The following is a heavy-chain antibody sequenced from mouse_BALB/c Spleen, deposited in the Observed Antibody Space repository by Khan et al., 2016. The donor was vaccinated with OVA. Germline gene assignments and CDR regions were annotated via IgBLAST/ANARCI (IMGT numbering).Heavy chain of an antibody. CDR2: VSTGGSYT. D-gene: IGHD1-1*02. CDR3: TRLAYYYGGEGFAY. J-gene: IGHJ3*01. Sequence: EVELVESGGDLVKPGGSLKLSCAASGFTFSTYGMSWVRQTPDKRLEWVATVSTGGSYTYYPDSVKGRSTISRDNAKNTLYLQMSGLKSEDTAMFYCTRLAYYYGGEGFAYWGQGTLVTVSA. CDR1: GFTFSTYG. V-gene: IGHV5-6*01.